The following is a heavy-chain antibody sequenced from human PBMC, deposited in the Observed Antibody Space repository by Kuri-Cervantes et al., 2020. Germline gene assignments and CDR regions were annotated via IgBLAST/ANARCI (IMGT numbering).Heavy chain of an antibody. CDR1: GYTFTGYY. V-gene: IGHV7-4-1*02. CDR3: ARDRLVVTAPNDAFDI. CDR2: INTNTGNP. D-gene: IGHD2-21*02. J-gene: IGHJ3*02. Sequence: ASVKVSCKASGYTFTGYYMHWVRQAPGQGLEWMGWINTNTGNPTYAQGFTGRFVFSLDTSVSTAYLQISSLKAEDTAVYYCARDRLVVTAPNDAFDIWGQGTMVTVSS.